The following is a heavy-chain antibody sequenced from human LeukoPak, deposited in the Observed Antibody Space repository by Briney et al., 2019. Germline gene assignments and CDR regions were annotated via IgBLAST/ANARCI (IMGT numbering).Heavy chain of an antibody. CDR1: GGSFSGYY. D-gene: IGHD2-2*01. Sequence: PSETLSLTCAVYGGSFSGYYWSWIRQPPGKGLEWIGEFNHSGSTNYNPSLKSRVTISVDTSKNQFSLKLSSVTAADTAVYYCARGPDIVVVPAAKRDAFDIWGQGTMVTVSS. CDR2: FNHSGST. CDR3: ARGPDIVVVPAAKRDAFDI. V-gene: IGHV4-34*01. J-gene: IGHJ3*02.